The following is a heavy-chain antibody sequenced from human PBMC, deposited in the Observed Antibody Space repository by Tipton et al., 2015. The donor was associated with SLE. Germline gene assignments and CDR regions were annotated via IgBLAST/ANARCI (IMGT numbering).Heavy chain of an antibody. Sequence: TLSLTCTVSGGSISSGSYYWSWIRQPAGKGLEWIGYIYTSGSTNYNPSLKSRVTISVDTSKNQFSLKLSSVTAADTAVYYCARQGYSSSWYYYCYGMDVWGQGTTVTVSS. V-gene: IGHV4-61*09. CDR1: GGSISSGSYY. D-gene: IGHD6-13*01. J-gene: IGHJ6*02. CDR3: ARQGYSSSWYYYCYGMDV. CDR2: IYTSGST.